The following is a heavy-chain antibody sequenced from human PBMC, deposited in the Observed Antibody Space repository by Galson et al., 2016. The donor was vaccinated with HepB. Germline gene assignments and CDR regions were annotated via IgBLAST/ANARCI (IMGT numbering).Heavy chain of an antibody. Sequence: SVKVSCKASGYTFTAYYIHWVRQDPGQGLEWMGWINPSSGGTSYARKFQGRVTMTRDTPISTASMELSRLTSDDTAMYYCARKGRFSGSYSAWGQGTLVTVSS. CDR2: INPSSGGT. CDR3: ARKGRFSGSYSA. V-gene: IGHV1-2*02. J-gene: IGHJ5*02. CDR1: GYTFTAYY. D-gene: IGHD1-26*01.